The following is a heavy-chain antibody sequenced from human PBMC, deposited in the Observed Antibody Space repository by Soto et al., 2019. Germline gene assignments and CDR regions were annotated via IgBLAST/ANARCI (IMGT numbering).Heavy chain of an antibody. J-gene: IGHJ6*02. D-gene: IGHD6-13*01. V-gene: IGHV4-30-4*01. CDR2: IYYSGST. Sequence: SETLSLTCTVSGGSISSGDYYWSWIRHPPGKGLEWIGYIYYSGSTYYNPSLKSRVTISVDTSKNQFSLKLSSVTAADTAVYYCARVQLVLYYYGMDVWGQGTTVTVSS. CDR3: ARVQLVLYYYGMDV. CDR1: GGSISSGDYY.